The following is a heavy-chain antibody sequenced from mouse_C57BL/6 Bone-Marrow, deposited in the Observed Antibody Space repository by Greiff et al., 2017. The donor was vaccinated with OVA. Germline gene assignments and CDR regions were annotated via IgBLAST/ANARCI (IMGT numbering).Heavy chain of an antibody. D-gene: IGHD2-3*01. J-gene: IGHJ1*03. CDR2: IHPNSGST. Sequence: PGQGLEWIGMIHPNSGSTNYNENFKSKATLTVDKSSSTAYMQLSSLTSEDSAVYYCARSGDDGYYGYFDVWGTGTTVTVAS. V-gene: IGHV1-64*01. CDR3: ARSGDDGYYGYFDV.